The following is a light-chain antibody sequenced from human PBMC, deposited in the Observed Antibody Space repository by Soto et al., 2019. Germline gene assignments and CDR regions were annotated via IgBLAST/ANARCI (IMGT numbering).Light chain of an antibody. CDR2: EVN. V-gene: IGLV2-8*01. J-gene: IGLJ1*01. CDR1: SSDVGGYNY. CDR3: TSYAGSNSFV. Sequence: QSALTQPPSASGSPGQSVTISCTGTSSDVGGYNYVSWYQQHPGKAPKLVIFEVNKRPSGVPDRFSGSKSANTASLTVSGLQTEDEADYYCTSYAGSNSFVFGTGTKATVL.